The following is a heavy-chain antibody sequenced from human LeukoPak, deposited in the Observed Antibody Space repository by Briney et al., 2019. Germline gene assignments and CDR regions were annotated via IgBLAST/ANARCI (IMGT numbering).Heavy chain of an antibody. CDR2: ISGSGGST. Sequence: GGSLRLSCAASGFTFSSYAMSWVRQAPGKGLEWVSGISGSGGSTYYADSVKGRFTISRDNSKNTLYLQMNSPRAEDTAVYYCAKDVRGYDALIDYWGQGTLVTVSS. D-gene: IGHD5-12*01. CDR3: AKDVRGYDALIDY. CDR1: GFTFSSYA. J-gene: IGHJ4*02. V-gene: IGHV3-23*01.